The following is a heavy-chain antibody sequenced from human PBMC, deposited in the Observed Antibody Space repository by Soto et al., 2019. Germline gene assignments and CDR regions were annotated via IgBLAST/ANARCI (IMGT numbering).Heavy chain of an antibody. Sequence: VLLQESGPGLVRPSGTLSLTCSVSGVSIVNGNWWGWVRQSPGRGLEWIGEVSLADRSYYSPSLNSRVTISMDESKNQFSLILTSVTAADAGMYFCTRGFQYWLPTFFCGHGTRVTVSS. CDR1: GVSIVNGNW. CDR2: VSLADRS. D-gene: IGHD2-8*02. J-gene: IGHJ1*01. V-gene: IGHV4-4*02. CDR3: TRGFQYWLPTFF.